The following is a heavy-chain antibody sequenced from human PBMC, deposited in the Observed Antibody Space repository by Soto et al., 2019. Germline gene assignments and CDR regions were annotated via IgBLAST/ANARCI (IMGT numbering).Heavy chain of an antibody. V-gene: IGHV4-59*01. CDR3: ARDSHYGSGSYSAFDI. CDR2: IYYSGST. J-gene: IGHJ3*02. D-gene: IGHD3-10*01. Sequence: PSETLSLTCTVSGGSISSYYWSWIRQPPGKGLEWIGYIYYSGSTNYNPSLKSRVTISVDTSKNQFSLKLSSVTAADTAVYYCARDSHYGSGSYSAFDIWGQGTMVTVSS. CDR1: GGSISSYY.